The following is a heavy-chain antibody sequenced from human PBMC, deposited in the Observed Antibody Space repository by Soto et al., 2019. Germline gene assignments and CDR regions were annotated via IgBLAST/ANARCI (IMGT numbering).Heavy chain of an antibody. J-gene: IGHJ6*02. V-gene: IGHV3-43*01. D-gene: IGHD2-2*01. CDR2: ISWDGGST. Sequence: GGSLRLSCAASGFTFDDYTMHWVRQAPGKGLEWVSLISWDGGSTYYADSVKGRFTISRDNSKNSLYLQMNSLRTEDTALYYCAKDIEGSSTSRYYYYYGMDVWGQGTTVTVSS. CDR1: GFTFDDYT. CDR3: AKDIEGSSTSRYYYYYGMDV.